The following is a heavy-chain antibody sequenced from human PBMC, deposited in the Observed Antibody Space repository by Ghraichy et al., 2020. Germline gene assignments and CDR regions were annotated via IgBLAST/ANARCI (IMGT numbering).Heavy chain of an antibody. Sequence: SVKVSCKASGGTFSSYAISWVRQAPGQGLEWMGGIIPIFGTANYAQKFQGRVTITADESTSTAYMELSSLRSEDTAVYYCARNHYYDSSGYLAAFDYWGQGTLVTVSS. D-gene: IGHD3-22*01. V-gene: IGHV1-69*13. CDR2: IIPIFGTA. J-gene: IGHJ4*02. CDR3: ARNHYYDSSGYLAAFDY. CDR1: GGTFSSYA.